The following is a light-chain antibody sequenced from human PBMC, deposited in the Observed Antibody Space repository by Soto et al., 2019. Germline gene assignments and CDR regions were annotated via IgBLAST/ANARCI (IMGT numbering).Light chain of an antibody. CDR1: QSISSN. CDR2: GAS. Sequence: EKVMCQSLATLSVSPGERATLSCRASQSISSNLAWYQQKPGQAPRLLIYGASTRATGIPARFSGSGSGTEFTLTISSLQSEDFAVYYCQQYDYWPETFGQGGKVDVK. V-gene: IGKV3-15*01. J-gene: IGKJ1*01. CDR3: QQYDYWPET.